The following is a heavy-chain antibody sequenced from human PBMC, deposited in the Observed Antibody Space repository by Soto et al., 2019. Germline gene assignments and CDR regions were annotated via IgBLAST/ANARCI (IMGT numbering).Heavy chain of an antibody. V-gene: IGHV3-7*03. CDR2: XXHXXSXX. J-gene: IGHJ4*02. Sequence: GGSLRLSCEASGFTFSGYWMSWVRQAPGKGLEWVADXXHXXSXXXXXDXXXGRFTISRDNAKKLLYLQMNGLRAEDTALYYCARAPYSNAWYRFDLWGQGTQVTASS. CDR3: ARAPYSNAWYRFDL. CDR1: GFTFSGYW. D-gene: IGHD4-4*01.